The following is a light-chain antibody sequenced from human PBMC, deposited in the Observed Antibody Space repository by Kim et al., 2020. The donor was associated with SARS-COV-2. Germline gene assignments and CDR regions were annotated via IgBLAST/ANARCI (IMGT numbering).Light chain of an antibody. J-gene: IGLJ3*02. CDR3: QTWVTGAWV. CDR1: SGYSSYT. V-gene: IGLV4-69*02. CDR2: LKSDGSH. Sequence: ASVKLTCTLSSGYSSYTIAWQQQQPEKGPRYLMQLKSDGSHSKGDGIPDRFSGSSSGAERYLTISSLQSEDEADYYCQTWVTGAWVFGGGTQLTVL.